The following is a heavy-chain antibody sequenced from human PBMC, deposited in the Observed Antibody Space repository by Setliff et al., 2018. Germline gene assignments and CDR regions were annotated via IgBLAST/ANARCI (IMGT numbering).Heavy chain of an antibody. V-gene: IGHV4-59*08. J-gene: IGHJ5*02. D-gene: IGHD3-22*01. Sequence: SETLSLTCTVSGGSFSTYYWSWIRQAPGKGLEWIGHVYYSGKAYYNPSLKSRVTMSVDTSKNHVSLKLSSVTAADTAVYYCARAHTWSLPNDNSGYPGWFDPWGQGTLVTVSS. CDR3: ARAHTWSLPNDNSGYPGWFDP. CDR1: GGSFSTYY. CDR2: VYYSGKA.